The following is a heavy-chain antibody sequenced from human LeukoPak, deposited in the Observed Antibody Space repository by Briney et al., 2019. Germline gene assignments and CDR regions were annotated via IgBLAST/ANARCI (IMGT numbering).Heavy chain of an antibody. Sequence: ETLSLTCTVSGGSISSYYWSWIRQPPGKGLEWVSVIYSGGNTYYADSVKGRFTISRDNSKNTLYLQMNSLRAEDTAVYYCARAKIGYSYLIDYWGQGTLVTVSS. CDR2: IYSGGNT. CDR3: ARAKIGYSYLIDY. D-gene: IGHD5-18*01. V-gene: IGHV3-66*01. J-gene: IGHJ4*02. CDR1: GGSISSYY.